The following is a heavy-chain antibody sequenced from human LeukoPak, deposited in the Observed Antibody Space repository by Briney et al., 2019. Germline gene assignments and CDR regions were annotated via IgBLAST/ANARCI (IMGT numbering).Heavy chain of an antibody. J-gene: IGHJ4*02. CDR3: ATAYSGSYSWRVDY. CDR2: FDPEDGET. V-gene: IGHV1-24*01. Sequence: EASVKVSCKVSGYTLTELSMHWVRQAPGKGLEWMGGFDPEDGETIYAQKFQGRVTMTEDTSTDTAYMELSSLRSEDTAVYYCATAYSGSYSWRVDYWSQGTLVTVSS. D-gene: IGHD1-26*01. CDR1: GYTLTELS.